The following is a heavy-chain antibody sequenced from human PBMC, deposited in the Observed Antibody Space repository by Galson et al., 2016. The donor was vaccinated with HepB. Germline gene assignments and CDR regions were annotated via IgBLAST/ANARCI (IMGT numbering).Heavy chain of an antibody. CDR2: INGDGRTT. D-gene: IGHD1-26*01. CDR1: GFTFSSYW. Sequence: SLRLSCAASGFTFSSYWMHWVRQAPGKGLVWVSHINGDGRTTSYADSVKGRFTISRDNAKNTLFLQMNSLRAEDTAVYCCARDPMSVVGAVEYWGQGTLVTVSS. J-gene: IGHJ4*02. V-gene: IGHV3-74*01. CDR3: ARDPMSVVGAVEY.